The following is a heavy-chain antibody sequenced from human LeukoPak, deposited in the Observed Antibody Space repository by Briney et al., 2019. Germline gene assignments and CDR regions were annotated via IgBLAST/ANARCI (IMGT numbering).Heavy chain of an antibody. Sequence: GGSLRLSCAASGFTFSSYAISWVRQAPGQGLEWMGRIIPILGIANYAQKFQGRVTITADKSTSTAYMELSSLRSEDTTIYYCARDFGSGVFDPWGQGTLVTVSS. CDR2: IIPILGIA. CDR1: GFTFSSYA. J-gene: IGHJ5*02. V-gene: IGHV1-69*04. D-gene: IGHD3-10*01. CDR3: ARDFGSGVFDP.